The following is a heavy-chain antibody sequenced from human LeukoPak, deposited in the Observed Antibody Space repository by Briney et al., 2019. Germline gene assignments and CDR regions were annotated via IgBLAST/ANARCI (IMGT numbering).Heavy chain of an antibody. CDR1: GFTFSSYA. J-gene: IGHJ4*02. V-gene: IGHV3-30*01. Sequence: GGSLRLSCAASGFTFSSYAMHWVRQAPGKGLEWVAVISYDGSNKYYADSVKGRFTISRDNSKNTLYLQMNSLRAEDTAVYYCAREERTFGVVIDYWGQRTLVTVSS. CDR3: AREERTFGVVIDY. CDR2: ISYDGSNK. D-gene: IGHD3-3*01.